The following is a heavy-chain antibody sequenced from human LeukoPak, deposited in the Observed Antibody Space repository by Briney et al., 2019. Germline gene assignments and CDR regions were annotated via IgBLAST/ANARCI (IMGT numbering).Heavy chain of an antibody. CDR3: ARAAYDNSGYLTL. CDR2: IWYDGTNK. D-gene: IGHD3-22*01. V-gene: IGHV3-33*01. CDR1: GFTFSSYG. Sequence: GGSLRLSRVASGFTFSSYGMHWVRQAPGKGLEWVAVIWYDGTNKYYADSVKGRFTISRDSSKNTLYLQMNSLRAEDTAIYYCARAAYDNSGYLTLWGQGTLATVSS. J-gene: IGHJ4*02.